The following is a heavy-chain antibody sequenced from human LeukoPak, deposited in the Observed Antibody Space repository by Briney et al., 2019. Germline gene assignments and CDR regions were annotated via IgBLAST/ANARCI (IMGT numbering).Heavy chain of an antibody. V-gene: IGHV3-23*01. CDR1: GFTFSSYA. D-gene: IGHD3-10*01. Sequence: GGSLRLSCAASGFTFSSYAMHWVRQAPGKGLEWVSAIRGSGGSTYYADSVKGRFTISRDNSKNTLYLQMNSLRAEDTAVYYCAKDGLYYYGSGSYQFPLDYWGQGTLVTVSS. CDR3: AKDGLYYYGSGSYQFPLDY. CDR2: IRGSGGST. J-gene: IGHJ4*02.